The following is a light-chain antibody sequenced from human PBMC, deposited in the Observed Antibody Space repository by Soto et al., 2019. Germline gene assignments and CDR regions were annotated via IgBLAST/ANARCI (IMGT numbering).Light chain of an antibody. CDR2: AAS. CDR1: QSISTY. V-gene: IGKV1-39*01. CDR3: QQSYSTPFT. J-gene: IGKJ3*01. Sequence: DIQMTQSPSSLSASVGDRVTITCRASQSISTYLNWYQQKPGKAPNLLIYAASTLERGVPSRFSGSGSGTDFTLTISSLQPEDCAAYYCQQSYSTPFTFGPGTKVDIE.